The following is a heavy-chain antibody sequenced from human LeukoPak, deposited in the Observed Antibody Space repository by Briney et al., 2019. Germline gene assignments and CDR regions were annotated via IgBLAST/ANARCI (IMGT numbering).Heavy chain of an antibody. CDR2: INHSGST. Sequence: SETLSLTCAVYGGSFSGYYWSWIRQPPGKGLEWIGEINHSGSTNYNPSLKSRVTMSVDTSKNQFSLKLSSVTAADTAVYYCARGQIPQITMVRPYGMDVWGQGTTVTVSS. D-gene: IGHD3-10*01. J-gene: IGHJ6*02. CDR3: ARGQIPQITMVRPYGMDV. V-gene: IGHV4-34*01. CDR1: GGSFSGYY.